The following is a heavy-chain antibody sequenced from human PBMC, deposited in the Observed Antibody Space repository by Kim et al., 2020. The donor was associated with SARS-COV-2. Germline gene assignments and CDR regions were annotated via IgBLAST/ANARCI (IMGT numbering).Heavy chain of an antibody. J-gene: IGHJ4*02. V-gene: IGHV3-48*02. CDR1: GFTFSSYS. CDR3: AREERGYSGYEDY. CDR2: ISSSSSTI. Sequence: GGSLRLSCAASGFTFSSYSMNWVRQAPGKGLEWVSYISSSSSTIYYADSVKGRFTISRDNAKNSLYLQMNSLRDKDTAVYYCAREERGYSGYEDYWGQGTLVTVSS. D-gene: IGHD5-12*01.